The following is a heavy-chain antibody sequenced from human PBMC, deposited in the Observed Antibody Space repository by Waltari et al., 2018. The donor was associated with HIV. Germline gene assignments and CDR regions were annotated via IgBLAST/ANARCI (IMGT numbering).Heavy chain of an antibody. Sequence: QVQLQQWGAGLLKPSETLSLTCAVYGGSFSGYYWSWIRQPPGKGLEWIGEINHSGSTNYNPSLKSRVTISVDTSKNQFSLKLSSVTAADTAVYYCARESIVVVDYWGQGTLVTVSS. J-gene: IGHJ4*02. CDR2: INHSGST. CDR3: ARESIVVVDY. D-gene: IGHD2-15*01. V-gene: IGHV4-34*01. CDR1: GGSFSGYY.